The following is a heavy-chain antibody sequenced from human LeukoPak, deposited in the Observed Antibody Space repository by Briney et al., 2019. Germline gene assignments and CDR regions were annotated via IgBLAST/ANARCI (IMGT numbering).Heavy chain of an antibody. D-gene: IGHD3-3*01. V-gene: IGHV3-43*02. Sequence: PGGSLRLSCAASGFIFADYAMHWVRQAPGKGLEWVSLISGDGGSTYYADSVKGRFSISRDNSRKFPNLQMNSLRTEDTALYYCARDNYDFWSGYYSDYGMDVWGQGTTVTVSS. J-gene: IGHJ6*02. CDR3: ARDNYDFWSGYYSDYGMDV. CDR1: GFIFADYA. CDR2: ISGDGGST.